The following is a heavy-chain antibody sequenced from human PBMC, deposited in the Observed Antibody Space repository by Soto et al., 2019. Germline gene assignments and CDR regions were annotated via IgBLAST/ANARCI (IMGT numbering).Heavy chain of an antibody. Sequence: SETLSLTCTVSGGSISNYYWSWIRQPPGKGLEWVGYIYYTGSTSYNPSLKSRVAMSVDTSKKQISLKLTSVTAADTAVYYCAREDSTWFDPWGQGTRVTVSS. CDR2: IYYTGST. CDR3: AREDSTWFDP. V-gene: IGHV4-59*01. J-gene: IGHJ5*02. CDR1: GGSISNYY.